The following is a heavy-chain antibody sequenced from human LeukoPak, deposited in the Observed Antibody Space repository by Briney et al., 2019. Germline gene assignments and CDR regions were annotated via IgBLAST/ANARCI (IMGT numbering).Heavy chain of an antibody. Sequence: GGSPRLSCAASGFTFDDYTVDRGRQAPGKGLGRGSHFSWEGGSTFYEDSVTGRFTISRDNAKNSLYLQMNSLRAEDTALYYCAKDKSRYYGSGSYYDYWGQGTLVTVSS. CDR1: GFTFDDYT. D-gene: IGHD3-10*01. V-gene: IGHV3-43*01. J-gene: IGHJ4*02. CDR3: AKDKSRYYGSGSYYDY. CDR2: FSWEGGST.